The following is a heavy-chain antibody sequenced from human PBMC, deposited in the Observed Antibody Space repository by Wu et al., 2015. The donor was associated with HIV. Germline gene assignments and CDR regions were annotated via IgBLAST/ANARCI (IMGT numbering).Heavy chain of an antibody. V-gene: IGHV1-18*01. CDR1: GYTFTTYA. D-gene: IGHD3-3*01. CDR2: ISAYNGNT. J-gene: IGHJ5*02. CDR3: ARDICDDFWRSGCRWFDP. Sequence: QVQLVQSGPEVKKPGASVKVSCKASGYTFTTYAISWVRQVPGQGLEWMGWISAYNGNTNYAQKLQGRVTMTTDTSTSTAYMELRSLRSDDTAVYYCARDICDDFWRSGCRWFDPWGQGTLVTVSS.